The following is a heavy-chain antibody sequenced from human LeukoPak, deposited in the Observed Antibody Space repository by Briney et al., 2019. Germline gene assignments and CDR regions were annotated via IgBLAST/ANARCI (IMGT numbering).Heavy chain of an antibody. D-gene: IGHD1-26*01. CDR3: AREGGSYYRKFDY. V-gene: IGHV4-34*01. Sequence: SETLSLTCAVYGGSFSGYYWSWIRQPPGKGLEWIGEINHSGSTNYNPSLKSRVTISVDTSKNQFFLKLSSVTAADTAVYYCAREGGSYYRKFDYWGQGTLVTVSS. J-gene: IGHJ4*02. CDR2: INHSGST. CDR1: GGSFSGYY.